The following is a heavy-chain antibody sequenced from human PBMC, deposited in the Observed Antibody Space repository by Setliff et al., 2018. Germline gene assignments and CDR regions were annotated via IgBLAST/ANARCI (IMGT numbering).Heavy chain of an antibody. V-gene: IGHV4-59*01. D-gene: IGHD5-12*01. Sequence: PSETLSLTCTVSDGSLSTYYWSWIRQPPGKGLEFIGYVYYSGTANYSPSLRSRLTISVDTSKNQFSLKLRSVTAADTAVYYCARGGTFRYFDLWGQGAPVTVS. CDR3: ARGGTFRYFDL. J-gene: IGHJ4*02. CDR1: DGSLSTYY. CDR2: VYYSGTA.